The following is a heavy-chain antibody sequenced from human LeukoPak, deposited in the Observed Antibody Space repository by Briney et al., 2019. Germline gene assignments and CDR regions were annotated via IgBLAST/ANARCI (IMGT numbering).Heavy chain of an antibody. Sequence: ASVKVSCKASGYTFTAYYVHWVRQAPGQGLEWIGWINPNTGDTDYAPKFQGRVTMIKDTSTNSAYMELNKLTSDDTAVYYCGRGNKSFDPWGQGTLVTVSS. CDR1: GYTFTAYY. CDR2: INPNTGDT. CDR3: GRGNKSFDP. V-gene: IGHV1-2*02. J-gene: IGHJ5*02.